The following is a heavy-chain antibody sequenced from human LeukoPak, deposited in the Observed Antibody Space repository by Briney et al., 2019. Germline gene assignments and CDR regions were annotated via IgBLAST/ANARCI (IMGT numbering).Heavy chain of an antibody. CDR1: GFTFSSYW. J-gene: IGHJ4*02. Sequence: GGSLRLSCAASGFTFSSYWMSWVRQAPGKGLEWVANIKQDGSEKYYVDSVKGRFTISRDNAKISLYLQMNSLRAEDTAVYYCARLTAMVAYFDYWGQGTLVTVPS. CDR3: ARLTAMVAYFDY. V-gene: IGHV3-7*01. D-gene: IGHD5-18*01. CDR2: IKQDGSEK.